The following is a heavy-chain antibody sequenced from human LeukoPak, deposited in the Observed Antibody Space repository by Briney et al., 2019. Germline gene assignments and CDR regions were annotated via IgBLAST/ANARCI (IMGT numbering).Heavy chain of an antibody. V-gene: IGHV5-51*01. CDR1: GYSFTSYW. Sequence: GESLKISCKGSGYSFTSYWIGWVRQMPGKGLEWMGIIYPRDSDTRYSPSFQGQVTISADKSISTAYLQWSSLKASDTAMYYCARAPWDAVWGGNSGRYFDYWGQGTLVTVSS. CDR2: IYPRDSDT. J-gene: IGHJ4*02. D-gene: IGHD4-23*01. CDR3: ARAPWDAVWGGNSGRYFDY.